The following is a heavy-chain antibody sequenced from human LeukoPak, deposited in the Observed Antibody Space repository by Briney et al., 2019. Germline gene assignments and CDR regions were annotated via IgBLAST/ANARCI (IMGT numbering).Heavy chain of an antibody. CDR2: INAGNGNT. CDR3: ARGGAAAGLLDY. CDR1: GYTFTTYA. J-gene: IGHJ4*02. V-gene: IGHV1-3*03. D-gene: IGHD6-13*01. Sequence: ASVKVSCKASGYTFTTYAMHWVRQAPGQRLEWMGWINAGNGNTKYSQEFQGRVTITRDISASTAYMELSSLRSEDVAVYYCARGGAAAGLLDYWGQGTLVTVSS.